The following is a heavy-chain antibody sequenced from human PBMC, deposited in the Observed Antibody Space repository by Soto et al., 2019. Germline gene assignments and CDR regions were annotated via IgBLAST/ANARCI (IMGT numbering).Heavy chain of an antibody. CDR1: GYSFTSYW. CDR3: ARLNGIAVAGSYYYDGMDV. V-gene: IGHV5-51*01. Sequence: PGESLKISCKGSGYSFTSYWIGWVRQMPGKGLEWMGIIYTGDSDTRYRPSFQRQVTISADKSISTAYLQWSSLKASDTAMYYCARLNGIAVAGSYYYDGMDVWGQGTTVTVSS. D-gene: IGHD6-19*01. J-gene: IGHJ6*02. CDR2: IYTGDSDT.